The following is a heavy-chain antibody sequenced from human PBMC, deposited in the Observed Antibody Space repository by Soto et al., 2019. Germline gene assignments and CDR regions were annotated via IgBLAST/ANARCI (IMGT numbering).Heavy chain of an antibody. Sequence: XGSLILSCAASGFTFDDYTMHWVRQAPGKGLEWVSLISWDGGSTYYADSVKGRFTISRDNSKNSLYLQMNSLGTEDTALYYCAKGRSMRQLVSPFDSWGQGTLVTVSS. CDR1: GFTFDDYT. D-gene: IGHD6-13*01. V-gene: IGHV3-43*01. CDR3: AKGRSMRQLVSPFDS. J-gene: IGHJ4*02. CDR2: ISWDGGST.